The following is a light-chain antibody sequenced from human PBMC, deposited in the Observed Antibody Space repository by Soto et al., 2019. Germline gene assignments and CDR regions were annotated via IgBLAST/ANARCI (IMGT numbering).Light chain of an antibody. CDR2: DVS. V-gene: IGLV2-11*01. CDR1: SSDVGGYNY. J-gene: IGLJ2*01. CDR3: CSYAGSYTCGAV. Sequence: QSALTQPRSVSGSPGQSVTISCTGTSSDVGGYNYVSWYQQHPGKAPKLMIYDVSKRPSGVPDRFSGSKSGNTASLTISGLQAEDEADYYCCSYAGSYTCGAVFGGGTKLTVL.